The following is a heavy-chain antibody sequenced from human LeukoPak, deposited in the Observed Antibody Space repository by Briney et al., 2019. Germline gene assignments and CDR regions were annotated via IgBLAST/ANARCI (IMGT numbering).Heavy chain of an antibody. Sequence: LSRAATASTCKSVEMSGVAEALKKRLEWVSSISRSSTYIYYADSMKGRVTISRDDAKNSLYLQMNSLRAEDTAVYYCARGLMAAAGSFDFWGQGTLVTVSS. CDR3: ARGLMAAAGSFDF. D-gene: IGHD6-13*01. V-gene: IGHV3-21*01. CDR1: ASTCKSVE. CDR2: ISRSSTYI. J-gene: IGHJ4*02.